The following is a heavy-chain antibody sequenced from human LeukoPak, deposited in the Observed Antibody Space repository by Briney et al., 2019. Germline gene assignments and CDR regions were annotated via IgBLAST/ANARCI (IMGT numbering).Heavy chain of an antibody. J-gene: IGHJ4*02. D-gene: IGHD3-22*01. CDR2: ISGSGGST. V-gene: IGHV3-23*01. CDR3: AKSSYYDSSGFYREYYFDY. Sequence: GGSLRLSCAASRFTFSSYAMSWVRQAPGKGLEWVSSISGSGGSTYYADSVKGRFTISRDNSKNTLYLQMNSLRAEDTAVYYCAKSSYYDSSGFYREYYFDYWSQGTLVTVSS. CDR1: RFTFSSYA.